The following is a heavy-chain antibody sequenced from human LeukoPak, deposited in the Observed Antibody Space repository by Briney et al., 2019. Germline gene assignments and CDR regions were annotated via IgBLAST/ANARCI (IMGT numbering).Heavy chain of an antibody. CDR3: STVGSSASDPYDY. D-gene: IGHD2-2*01. Sequence: ASVKVSCKASGGTSTSYGISWVRQAPGQGLEWMGGIIPMFGTTKYAQKFQGRVTITADQSTRTAYMEMSSLRSEDTALYYCSTVGSSASDPYDYWGQGALVTVSS. J-gene: IGHJ4*02. CDR2: IIPMFGTT. CDR1: GGTSTSYG. V-gene: IGHV1-69*13.